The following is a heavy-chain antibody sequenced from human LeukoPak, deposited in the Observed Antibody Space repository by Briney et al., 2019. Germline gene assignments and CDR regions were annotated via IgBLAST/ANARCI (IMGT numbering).Heavy chain of an antibody. CDR3: ARDAGYNYGPYDT. V-gene: IGHV4-30-4*01. CDR1: GGSISRDDYY. Sequence: PSQTLSLTFTVSGGSISRDDYYWSWIRQPPGKGLEWIGSIYHSGSTYYNPSLKSRLTISLDTSKNQFSLRLTSVTAADTAIYYCARDAGYNYGPYDTWGQGPLVTVSS. J-gene: IGHJ5*02. D-gene: IGHD5-18*01. CDR2: IYHSGST.